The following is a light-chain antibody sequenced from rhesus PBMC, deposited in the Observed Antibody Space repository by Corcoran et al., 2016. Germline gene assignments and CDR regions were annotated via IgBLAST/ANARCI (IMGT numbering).Light chain of an antibody. Sequence: DIQMTQSPSSLSASVGDKVTITCRASQGISSWLAWYQQKPGKAPKLLIYKASSLQSGVPSRCSGSGSGTYFTHTISSLQPEDFATYYCLQYNSGPWTFGQGTKVEIQ. CDR3: LQYNSGPWT. CDR2: KAS. CDR1: QGISSW. V-gene: IGKV1-21*01. J-gene: IGKJ1*01.